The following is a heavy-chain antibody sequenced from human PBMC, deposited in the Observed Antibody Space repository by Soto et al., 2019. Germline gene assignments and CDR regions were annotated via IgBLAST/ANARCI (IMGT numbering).Heavy chain of an antibody. CDR2: ILYDGGKN. CDR1: GFTFNNYG. Sequence: QVQLVESGGGVVQPGRSLRLSCAASGFTFNNYGMHWVRQAPGKGLEWVAHILYDGGKNYYADSVKGRFTISRDNSKNTLYLQMNSLTAEDTAVYFCAKSRDGYNFYFYCGMDVWGQGTAVTVSS. CDR3: AKSRDGYNFYFYCGMDV. J-gene: IGHJ6*02. D-gene: IGHD5-12*01. V-gene: IGHV3-30*18.